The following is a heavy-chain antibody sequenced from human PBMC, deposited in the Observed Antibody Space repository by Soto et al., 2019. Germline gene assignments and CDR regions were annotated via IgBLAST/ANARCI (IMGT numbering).Heavy chain of an antibody. V-gene: IGHV3-53*02. CDR1: GFTVSSDS. J-gene: IGHJ6*02. CDR2: IYSDNNT. CDR3: ARHYSAMGV. Sequence: EVQLVETGGDLIQPGGSLRLSCAASGFTVSSDSMTWVRQAPGKGLERISIIYSDNNTDYADSVKGRFSLSRDTSKNILYLQMNSLRAEDTAEYYCARHYSAMGVWGQGTTVTVSS.